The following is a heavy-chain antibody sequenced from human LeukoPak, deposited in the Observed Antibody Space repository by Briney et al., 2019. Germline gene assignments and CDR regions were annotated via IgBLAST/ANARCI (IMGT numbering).Heavy chain of an antibody. D-gene: IGHD3-3*01. CDR1: GFTFSSYA. CDR2: ISGSGGST. Sequence: GGSLRLPCAASGFTFSSYAMSWVRQAPGKGLEWVSAISGSGGSTYYADSVKGRFTISRDNSKNTLYLQMNSLRAEDTAVYYCAKVGEAFWSGYLDYWGQGTLVTVSS. J-gene: IGHJ4*02. CDR3: AKVGEAFWSGYLDY. V-gene: IGHV3-23*01.